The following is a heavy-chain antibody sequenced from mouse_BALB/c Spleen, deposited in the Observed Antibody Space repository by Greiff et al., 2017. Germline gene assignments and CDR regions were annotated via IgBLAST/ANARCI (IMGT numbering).Heavy chain of an antibody. Sequence: VQRVESGPGLVAPSQSLSITCTVSGFSLSRYSVHWVRQPPGKGLEWLGMIWGGGSTDYNSALKSRLSISKDNSKSQVFLKMNSLQTDDTAMYYCARPYYYGSSYEWYFDVWGAGTTVTVSS. CDR1: GFSLSRYS. CDR3: ARPYYYGSSYEWYFDV. J-gene: IGHJ1*01. D-gene: IGHD1-1*01. CDR2: IWGGGST. V-gene: IGHV2-6-4*01.